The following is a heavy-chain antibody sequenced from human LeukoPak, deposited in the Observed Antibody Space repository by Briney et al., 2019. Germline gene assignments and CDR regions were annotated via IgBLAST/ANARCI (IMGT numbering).Heavy chain of an antibody. CDR3: ARHPPDYDFWSGYVV. CDR1: GGSFSGYY. J-gene: IGHJ4*02. CDR2: INHSGST. V-gene: IGHV4-34*01. Sequence: PSETLSLTCAVYGGSFSGYYWSWIRQPPGKGLEWIGEINHSGSTNYHPSLKSRVTISVDTSKNQFSLKLSSVTAADTAVYYCARHPPDYDFWSGYVVWGQGTLVTVSS. D-gene: IGHD3-3*01.